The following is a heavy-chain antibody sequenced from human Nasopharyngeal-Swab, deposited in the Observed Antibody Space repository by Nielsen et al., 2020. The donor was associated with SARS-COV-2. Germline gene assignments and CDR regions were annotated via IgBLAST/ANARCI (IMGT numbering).Heavy chain of an antibody. D-gene: IGHD6-19*01. V-gene: IGHV1-18*01. J-gene: IGHJ4*02. CDR3: ARARYSSGWYGVYFDY. CDR1: GYTFTSYG. Sequence: ASVKVSCKASGYTFTSYGISWVRQAPGQGLEWMGWISAYNGNTNYAQKLQGRVTMTTDTSTSTAYMELRSLRSDDTAVYYCARARYSSGWYGVYFDYWGKGTLVTVSS. CDR2: ISAYNGNT.